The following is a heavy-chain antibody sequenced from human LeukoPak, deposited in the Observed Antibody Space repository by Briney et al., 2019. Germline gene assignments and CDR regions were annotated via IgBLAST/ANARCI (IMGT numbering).Heavy chain of an antibody. CDR2: IYYSGST. CDR1: GGSISSSSYY. CDR3: ARTGQAYYDYVWGSYRPNAFDY. Sequence: SETLSLTCTVSGGSISSSSYYWGWIRQPPGKGLEWIGSIYYSGSTYYNPSLKSRVTISVDTSKNQFSLKLSSVTAADTAVYYCARTGQAYYDYVWGSYRPNAFDYWGQGTLVTVSS. D-gene: IGHD3-16*02. J-gene: IGHJ4*02. V-gene: IGHV4-39*01.